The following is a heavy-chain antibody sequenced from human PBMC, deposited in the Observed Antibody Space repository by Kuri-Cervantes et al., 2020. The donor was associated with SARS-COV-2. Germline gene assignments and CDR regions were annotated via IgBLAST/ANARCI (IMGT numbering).Heavy chain of an antibody. CDR1: GFTFSSYA. CDR2: ISYDGSNK. Sequence: GESLKISCAASGFTFSSYAMHWVRQAPGKGLEWVAVISYDGSNKYYADSAKGRFTISRDNSKNTLYLQMNSLRAEDTAVYYCARDYYDSNWGQGTLVTVSS. J-gene: IGHJ4*02. V-gene: IGHV3-30-3*01. D-gene: IGHD3-22*01. CDR3: ARDYYDSN.